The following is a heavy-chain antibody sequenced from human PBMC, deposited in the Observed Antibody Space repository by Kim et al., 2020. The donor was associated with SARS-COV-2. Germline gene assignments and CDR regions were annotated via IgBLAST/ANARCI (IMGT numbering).Heavy chain of an antibody. CDR2: IYTSGST. J-gene: IGHJ5*02. D-gene: IGHD2-15*01. V-gene: IGHV4-4*07. CDR3: ARGRRPAIYCSGGSCHRFGWFDP. Sequence: SETLSLTCTVSGGSISSYYWSWIRQPAGKGLEWIGRIYTSGSTNYNPSLKSRVTMSVDTSKNQFSLKLSSVTAADTAVYYCARGRRPAIYCSGGSCHRFGWFDPWGQGTLVTVSS. CDR1: GGSISSYY.